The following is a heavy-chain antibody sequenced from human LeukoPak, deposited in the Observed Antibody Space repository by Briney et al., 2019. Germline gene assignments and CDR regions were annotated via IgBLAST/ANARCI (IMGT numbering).Heavy chain of an antibody. CDR2: IWSDGSNK. V-gene: IGHV3-33*08. D-gene: IGHD1-26*01. J-gene: IGHJ4*02. Sequence: GGSLRLSCSASGFTFGSSAMHCVRQAPGKGLEWVAIIWSDGSNKYYADSVKGRFTISRDSSKNTLYLQMNSLRAEDTAVYYRARGSGSFSGGFDYWGQGTLVTVSS. CDR1: GFTFGSSA. CDR3: ARGSGSFSGGFDY.